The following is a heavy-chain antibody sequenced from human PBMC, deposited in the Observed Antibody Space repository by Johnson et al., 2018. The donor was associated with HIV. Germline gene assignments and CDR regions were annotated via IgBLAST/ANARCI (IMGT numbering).Heavy chain of an antibody. D-gene: IGHD4-17*01. CDR1: GFTFSNAW. CDR2: IKSKTDGGTT. V-gene: IGHV3-15*01. CDR3: AKDMAYGDYLFRNAFDV. Sequence: VQLVESGGGLVKSGGSLRLSCAASGFTFSNAWMSWVRQAPGKGLEWVGRIKSKTDGGTTDYAAPVKGRFTISRDDSKNTLYLQMNSLKTEDTAVYYCAKDMAYGDYLFRNAFDVWGQGTMVTVSS. J-gene: IGHJ3*01.